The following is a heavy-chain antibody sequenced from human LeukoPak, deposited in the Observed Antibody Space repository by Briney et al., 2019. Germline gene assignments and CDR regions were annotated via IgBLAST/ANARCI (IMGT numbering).Heavy chain of an antibody. CDR3: ARGRGAIDG. CDR2: IYYSGST. D-gene: IGHD3-16*01. Sequence: PETLSLTCTVSGGSISSYYWSWIRQPPGKGLEWIGYIYYSGSTNYNPSLKSRVTISVDTSKNQFSLKLSSVTAADTAVYYCARGRGAIDGWGQGTLVTVSS. V-gene: IGHV4-59*01. CDR1: GGSISSYY. J-gene: IGHJ4*02.